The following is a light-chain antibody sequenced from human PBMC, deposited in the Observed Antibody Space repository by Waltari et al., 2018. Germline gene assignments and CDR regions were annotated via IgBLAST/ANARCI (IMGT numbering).Light chain of an antibody. CDR1: SSDVGFYNY. Sequence: QSALTQPASVSGSPGQSITIPCTGTSSDVGFYNYVSWYQQHPGKAPKLMIYDVSGRPSGVSNRFSGSKSGNTASLTISGLQAEDEADYYCNSYAGSSSWVFGGGTKLTVL. CDR2: DVS. J-gene: IGLJ3*02. V-gene: IGLV2-14*01. CDR3: NSYAGSSSWV.